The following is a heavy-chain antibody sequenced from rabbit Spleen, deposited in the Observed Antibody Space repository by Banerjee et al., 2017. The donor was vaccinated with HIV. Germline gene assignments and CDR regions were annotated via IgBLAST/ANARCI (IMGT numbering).Heavy chain of an antibody. D-gene: IGHD1-1*01. Sequence: QSLEESGGDLVKPGGTLTLTCTASGFFFSGSYYICWVRQAPGKGLELVACMYTTSGATYYASWAKGRFTISKTSSTTVTLQMTSLTAADTATYFCARDTSSSFSSYGMDLWGQGTLVTVS. J-gene: IGHJ6*01. CDR3: ARDTSSSFSSYGMDL. CDR1: GFFFSGSYY. CDR2: MYTTSGAT. V-gene: IGHV1S40*01.